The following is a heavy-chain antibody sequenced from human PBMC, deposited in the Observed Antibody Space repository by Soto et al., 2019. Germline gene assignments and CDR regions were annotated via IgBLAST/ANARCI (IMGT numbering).Heavy chain of an antibody. CDR3: ASSRNDGTYYYYGMDV. CDR1: GGSISSSSYY. V-gene: IGHV4-39*01. D-gene: IGHD1-1*01. Sequence: QLQLQESGPGLVKPSETRSLTCTVSGGSISSSSYYWGWIRQPPGKGLEWIGSIYYSGSTYYNPSLKSRVTISVDTSKNQFSLKLSSVTAADTAVYYCASSRNDGTYYYYGMDVWGQGTTVTVSS. CDR2: IYYSGST. J-gene: IGHJ6*02.